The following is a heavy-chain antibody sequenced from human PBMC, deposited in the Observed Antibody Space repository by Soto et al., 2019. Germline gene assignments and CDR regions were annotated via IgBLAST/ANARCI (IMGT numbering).Heavy chain of an antibody. Sequence: GGSLRLSCAASGFTFSSYAMSWVRQAPGKGLEWVSAISGSGGSTYYADSVKGRFTISRDNSKNTLYLQMNSLRAEDTAVYYCAKVGVIVVVIAYYFDYWGQGTLVTVSS. V-gene: IGHV3-23*01. J-gene: IGHJ4*02. CDR3: AKVGVIVVVIAYYFDY. CDR2: ISGSGGST. CDR1: GFTFSSYA. D-gene: IGHD3-22*01.